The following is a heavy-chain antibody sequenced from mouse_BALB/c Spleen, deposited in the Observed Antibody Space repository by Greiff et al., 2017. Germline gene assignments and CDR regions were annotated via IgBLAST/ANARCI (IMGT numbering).Heavy chain of an antibody. CDR2: INPYNGDT. V-gene: IGHV1-20*02. J-gene: IGHJ2*01. CDR3: AREGGTYYFDY. CDR1: GYSFTGYF. Sequence: EVQLQQSGPELVKPGASVKISCKASGYSFTGYFMNWVMQSHGKSLEWIGRINPYNGDTFYNQKFKGKATLTVDKSSSTAHMELRSLASEDSAVYYCAREGGTYYFDYWGQGTTLTVSS. D-gene: IGHD4-1*01.